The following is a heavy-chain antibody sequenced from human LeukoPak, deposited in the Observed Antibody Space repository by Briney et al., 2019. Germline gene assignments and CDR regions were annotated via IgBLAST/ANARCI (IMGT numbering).Heavy chain of an antibody. CDR1: GGTFSSYA. Sequence: ASVKVSFKASGGTFSSYAISWVRQAPGQGLEWMGRIIPIFGTANYAQKFQGRVTITTDESTSTAYMERSSLRSEDTAVYYCARDSSSSGYSYWGQGTLVTVSS. J-gene: IGHJ4*02. CDR3: ARDSSSSGYSY. CDR2: IIPIFGTA. D-gene: IGHD3-22*01. V-gene: IGHV1-69*05.